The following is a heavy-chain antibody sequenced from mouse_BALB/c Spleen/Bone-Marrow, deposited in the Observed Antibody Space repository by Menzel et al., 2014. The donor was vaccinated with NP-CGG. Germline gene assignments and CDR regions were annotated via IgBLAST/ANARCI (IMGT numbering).Heavy chain of an antibody. CDR2: INPDSSTI. J-gene: IGHJ1*01. CDR1: GFDSSGYW. Sequence: DVMLVESGGGLVQPGGSLKLSCAASGFDSSGYWMTWVRQAPRKGLEWIGEINPDSSTINYTPSLKDKFIISRDNAKNALYLQMSKVRSEDTALYYCARPGYYGYQDVWGAGTTVTVSS. V-gene: IGHV4-1*02. CDR3: ARPGYYGYQDV. D-gene: IGHD1-2*01.